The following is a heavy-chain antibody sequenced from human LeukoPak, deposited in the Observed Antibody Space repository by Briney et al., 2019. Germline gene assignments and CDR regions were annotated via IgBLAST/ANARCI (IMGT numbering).Heavy chain of an antibody. D-gene: IGHD3-22*01. CDR3: ARDFRDYYDSSGSDGYFDY. CDR2: VDHGGSGT. Sequence: GGSLRLSCAASGFSFTSYWMHWVRQPPGKGLMWVARVDHGGSGTAYADAVTGRFTISRDNAKNTVYLQMNSLILEDTAVYYCARDFRDYYDSSGSDGYFDYWGQGTLVTVSS. V-gene: IGHV3-74*01. J-gene: IGHJ4*02. CDR1: GFSFTSYW.